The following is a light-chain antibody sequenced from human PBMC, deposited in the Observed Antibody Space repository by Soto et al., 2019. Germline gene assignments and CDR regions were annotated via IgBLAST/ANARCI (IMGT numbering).Light chain of an antibody. Sequence: EIVLTQSPGTLSLSPGERATLSCRASQSVSSSYLAWYQQTPGQAPRLLIYGASSRATGIPDRFSGSGSGTDFTLTISRLEPEDFAVYYCQQYGTSPLTFRGGTKVEIK. CDR1: QSVSSSY. V-gene: IGKV3-20*01. CDR2: GAS. J-gene: IGKJ4*01. CDR3: QQYGTSPLT.